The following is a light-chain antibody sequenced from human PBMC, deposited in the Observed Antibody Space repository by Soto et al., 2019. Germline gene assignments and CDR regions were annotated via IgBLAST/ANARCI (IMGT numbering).Light chain of an antibody. CDR2: AAS. J-gene: IGKJ4*01. Sequence: EIVMTQSPATLSVSPGERATLSCRANLSVNNNLAWYQQKPGQAPRLLIYAASTRATGIPARFSGSGSGTEFTLTISSLQSEDFAVYYCQQYNNWGTFGGGTKVEIK. CDR1: LSVNNN. V-gene: IGKV3-15*01. CDR3: QQYNNWGT.